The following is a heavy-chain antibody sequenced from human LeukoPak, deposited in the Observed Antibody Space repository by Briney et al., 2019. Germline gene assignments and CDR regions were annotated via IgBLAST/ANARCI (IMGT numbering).Heavy chain of an antibody. CDR3: ARDRGSGSYYSQD. CDR1: GFSFSGHW. CDR2: ISPTGSTT. J-gene: IGHJ4*02. D-gene: IGHD3-10*01. V-gene: IGHV3-74*01. Sequence: HPGGSLRLSCTASGFSFSGHWMHWARQLPGKGLVWVSRISPTGSTTSYADSVKGRFTISRDNAKNSLYLQMNSLRAEDTAVYYCARDRGSGSYYSQDWGQGTLVTVSS.